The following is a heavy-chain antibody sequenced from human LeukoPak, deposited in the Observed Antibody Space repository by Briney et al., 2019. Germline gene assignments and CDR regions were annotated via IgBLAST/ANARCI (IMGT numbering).Heavy chain of an antibody. CDR3: AKDRARPIGRGRPKENYYYYMDV. D-gene: IGHD3-10*01. J-gene: IGHJ6*03. CDR2: ISWNSGSI. V-gene: IGHV3-9*01. Sequence: GGSLRLSCAASGFTFDDYAMHWVRQAPGNGLEWVSGISWNSGSIGYADSVKGRFTISRDNAKNSLYLQMNSLRAEDTALYYCAKDRARPIGRGRPKENYYYYMDVWGKGTTVTVSS. CDR1: GFTFDDYA.